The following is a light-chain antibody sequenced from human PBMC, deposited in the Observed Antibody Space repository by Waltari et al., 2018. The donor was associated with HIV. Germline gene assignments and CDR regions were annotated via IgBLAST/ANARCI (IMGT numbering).Light chain of an antibody. CDR3: ATWDDSLSGPV. CDR2: SNN. J-gene: IGLJ2*01. Sequence: QSVLTQAPSASGTPGQKVTISCSGSSSNIGTNTVNWYQQFPGTAPKRLIYSNNQRPSGVPDRFSGSKSGTSASLAISGLRSEDEAEYHCATWDDSLSGPVFGGGTQLTVL. CDR1: SSNIGTNT. V-gene: IGLV1-44*01.